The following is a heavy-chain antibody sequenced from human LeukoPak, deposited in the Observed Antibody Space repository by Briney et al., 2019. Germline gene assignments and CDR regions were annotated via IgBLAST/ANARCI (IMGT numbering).Heavy chain of an antibody. CDR3: ARGVGATGRPYYFDY. D-gene: IGHD1-26*01. Sequence: AGGSLRLSCAASGFTFDDYGVSWVRKAPGRGLEWVSGINWYGGSTGYADSVRGRFTISRDKAKNSLYLQMNSLRAEDTALYYCARGVGATGRPYYFDYWGQGTLVTVSS. V-gene: IGHV3-20*04. CDR2: INWYGGST. CDR1: GFTFDDYG. J-gene: IGHJ4*02.